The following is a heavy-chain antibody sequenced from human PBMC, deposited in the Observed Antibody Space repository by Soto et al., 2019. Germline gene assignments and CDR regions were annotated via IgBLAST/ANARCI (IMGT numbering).Heavy chain of an antibody. CDR3: ATKSVSAAAGSWYLDY. Sequence: ASVKVSCKVSGYTLTELSMHWVRQAPGKGLEWMGGFDPEDGETIYAQKFQGRVTMTEDTSTDTAYMELSSLRSEDTAVYYCATKSVSAAAGSWYLDYWGQGTLVTVSS. CDR1: GYTLTELS. V-gene: IGHV1-24*01. D-gene: IGHD6-13*01. J-gene: IGHJ4*02. CDR2: FDPEDGET.